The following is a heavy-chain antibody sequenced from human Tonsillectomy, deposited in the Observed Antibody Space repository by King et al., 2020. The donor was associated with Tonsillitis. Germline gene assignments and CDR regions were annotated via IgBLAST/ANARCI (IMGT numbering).Heavy chain of an antibody. CDR3: TKAPDDYDSSTS. Sequence: VQLVESGGALVQPGRSLRLSCAVSGFSFDDYDMHWVRHAPGKGLEWVSGISCNSGTIGYADSVKGRVTISRDNAKNFLYLQMNSLRAEDTALYYCTKAPDDYDSSTSWGQGTLVTVSS. V-gene: IGHV3-9*01. CDR2: ISCNSGTI. CDR1: GFSFDDYD. D-gene: IGHD3-22*01. J-gene: IGHJ4*02.